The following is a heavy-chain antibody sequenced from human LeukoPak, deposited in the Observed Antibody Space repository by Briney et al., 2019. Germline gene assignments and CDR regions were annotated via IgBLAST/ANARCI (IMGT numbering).Heavy chain of an antibody. Sequence: PSETLSLTCTGSGCSINTYHWIWLPQSPGKGLEWMSYIYGSGTTKYNTFLKSRVTISVDTSKTQFLLKISLVTAADTVVYYCGRWGGNYYDTDAFDIWGQGTMVTVSS. CDR3: GRWGGNYYDTDAFDI. V-gene: IGHV4-59*08. D-gene: IGHD1-26*01. CDR2: IYGSGTT. CDR1: GCSINTYH. J-gene: IGHJ3*02.